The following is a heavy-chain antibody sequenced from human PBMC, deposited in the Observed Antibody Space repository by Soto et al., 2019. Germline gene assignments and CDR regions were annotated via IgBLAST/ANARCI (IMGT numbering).Heavy chain of an antibody. Sequence: QLQLMQSGGEARNPGASVKVSCEASGYNFSSYAISWLRQAPGQGLEWMGLITPNSGYTNYAQKFQGRLILTTDIPSSTAYMELTSLTYDDTAMYYCATSYDTGFDPWGQGTLVSVS. D-gene: IGHD3-9*01. J-gene: IGHJ5*02. CDR1: GYNFSSYA. V-gene: IGHV1-18*01. CDR2: ITPNSGYT. CDR3: ATSYDTGFDP.